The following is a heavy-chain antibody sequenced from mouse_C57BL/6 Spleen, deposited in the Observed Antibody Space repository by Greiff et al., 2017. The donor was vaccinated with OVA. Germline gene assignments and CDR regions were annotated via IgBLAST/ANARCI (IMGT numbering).Heavy chain of an antibody. D-gene: IGHD1-1*01. Sequence: VQRVESGPGLVQPSQSLSVTCTVSGFSLTSYGVHWVRQSPGKGLEWLGVIWSGGSTDYNAAFISRLSISKDNSKSQVFFKMNSLQADDTAIYYCASYGSSYWYFDVWGTGTTVTVSS. V-gene: IGHV2-2*01. CDR2: IWSGGST. CDR3: ASYGSSYWYFDV. J-gene: IGHJ1*03. CDR1: GFSLTSYG.